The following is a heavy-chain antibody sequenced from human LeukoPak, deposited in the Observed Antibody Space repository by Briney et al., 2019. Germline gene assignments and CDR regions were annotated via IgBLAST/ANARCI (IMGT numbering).Heavy chain of an antibody. CDR3: ARDQGGFDY. CDR2: IIPNSGVT. J-gene: IGHJ4*02. D-gene: IGHD2-15*01. CDR1: GYTFTGNY. Sequence: ASVKVSCKASGYTFTGNYLHWVRQAPGQGLEWMGWIIPNSGVTNYAQKFQGRVTMTRDTSITTVYMELTRLSSDDTAVYYCARDQGGFDYWGQGTLVIVSS. V-gene: IGHV1-2*02.